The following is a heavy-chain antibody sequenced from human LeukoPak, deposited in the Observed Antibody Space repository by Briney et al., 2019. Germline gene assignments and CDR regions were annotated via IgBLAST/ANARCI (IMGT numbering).Heavy chain of an antibody. CDR3: ARGLYDFWSQYYFDY. D-gene: IGHD3-3*01. CDR1: GGSISSYY. Sequence: SSETLSLTCTVSGGSISSYYWSWIRQPAGKGLEWIGRIYTSGSTNYNPSLKSRVTISVDTSKNQFSLKLSSVTAADTAVYYCARGLYDFWSQYYFDYWGQGTLVTVSS. CDR2: IYTSGST. J-gene: IGHJ4*02. V-gene: IGHV4-4*07.